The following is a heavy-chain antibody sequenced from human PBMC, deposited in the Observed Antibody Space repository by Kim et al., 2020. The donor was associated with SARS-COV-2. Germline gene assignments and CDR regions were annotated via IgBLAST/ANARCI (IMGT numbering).Heavy chain of an antibody. V-gene: IGHV3-30*18. D-gene: IGHD3-22*01. CDR3: AKDGPRGYDSSGYYDVDAFDI. J-gene: IGHJ3*02. CDR1: GFTFSSYG. CDR2: ISYDGSNK. Sequence: GGSLRLSCAASGFTFSSYGMHWVRQAPGKGLEWVAVISYDGSNKYYADSVKGRFTISRDNSKNTLYLQMNSLRAEDTAVYYCAKDGPRGYDSSGYYDVDAFDIWGQGTMVTVSS.